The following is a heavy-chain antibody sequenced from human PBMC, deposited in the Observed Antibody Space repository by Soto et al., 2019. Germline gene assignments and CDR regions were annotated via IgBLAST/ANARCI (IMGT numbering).Heavy chain of an antibody. CDR3: TVVAIGAPDYYYYYGMDV. V-gene: IGHV3-49*03. CDR2: IRSKAYGGTT. CDR1: GFTFGDYA. Sequence: PGGSLRLSCTASGFTFGDYAMSWFRQAPGKGLEWVGFIRSKAYGGTTEYAASVKGRFTISRDDSKSIAYLQMNSLKTEDTAVYYCTVVAIGAPDYYYYYGMDVWGQGTTVTVSS. D-gene: IGHD5-12*01. J-gene: IGHJ6*02.